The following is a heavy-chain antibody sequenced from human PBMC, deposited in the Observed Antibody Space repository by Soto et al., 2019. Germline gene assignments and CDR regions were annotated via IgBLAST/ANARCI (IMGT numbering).Heavy chain of an antibody. CDR1: GFTFTNYG. J-gene: IGHJ4*02. CDR2: VSKSDYT. Sequence: GGSLRLSCAVSGFTFTNYGINWVRQAPGKGLEWVSSVSKSDYTYYSDSVKGRFTISRDNAKNSVSLQMNNLRAEDTAVYYCAREDSIIIPAVADFWGQGTLVTVSS. V-gene: IGHV3-21*01. D-gene: IGHD6-19*01. CDR3: AREDSIIIPAVADF.